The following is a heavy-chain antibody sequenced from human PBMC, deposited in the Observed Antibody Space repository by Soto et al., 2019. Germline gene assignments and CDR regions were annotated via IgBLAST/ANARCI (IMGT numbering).Heavy chain of an antibody. CDR3: ATYRRGEGGRGY. Sequence: QVQLQESGPGLVKPSETLSLTCTVSGGSVSSHHWTWIRQPPGKGLEWIGDYSDSTSYSPSLKSRVAISADPPKNQFSLTLSSVTATDPAVYYCATYRRGEGGRGYWGQGTLVTVSS. J-gene: IGHJ4*02. V-gene: IGHV4-59*08. CDR2: DYSDST. CDR1: GGSVSSHH. D-gene: IGHD3-16*01.